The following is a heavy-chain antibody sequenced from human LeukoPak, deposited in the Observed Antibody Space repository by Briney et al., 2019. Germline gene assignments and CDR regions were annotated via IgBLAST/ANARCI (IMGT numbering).Heavy chain of an antibody. J-gene: IGHJ6*03. CDR1: GGSISSSSYY. Sequence: SETLSLTCTVSGGSISSSSYYWGWIRQPPGKGLEWIGSIYYSGSTYYNPSLKSRVTISVDTSKNQFSLKLSSVTAADTAVYYCARLSDEYSSSSLSGYYYFYYMDVWGKGTTVSVSS. V-gene: IGHV4-39*01. CDR2: IYYSGST. CDR3: ARLSDEYSSSSLSGYYYFYYMDV. D-gene: IGHD6-6*01.